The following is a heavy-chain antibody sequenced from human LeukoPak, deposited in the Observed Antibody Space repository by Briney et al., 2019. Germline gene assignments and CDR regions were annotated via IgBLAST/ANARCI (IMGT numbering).Heavy chain of an antibody. CDR2: ISGSAGGT. CDR1: GITLSNYG. J-gene: IGHJ4*02. CDR3: ARVKAELRFLEWLDY. V-gene: IGHV3-23*01. D-gene: IGHD3-3*01. Sequence: GGSLRLSCAVSGITLSNYGMSWVRQAPGKGLEWVAGISGSAGGTYYADSVKGRFTISRDNAKNSLYLQMNSLRAEDTAVYYCARVKAELRFLEWLDYWGQGTLVTVSS.